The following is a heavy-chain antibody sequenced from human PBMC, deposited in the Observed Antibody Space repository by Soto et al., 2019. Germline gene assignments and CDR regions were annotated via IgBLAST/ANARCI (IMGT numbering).Heavy chain of an antibody. V-gene: IGHV1-69*12. CDR1: GGTFSSYA. Sequence: QVQLVQSGAEVKKPGSSVKVSCKASGGTFSSYAISWVRQAPGQGLEWMGGIIPIFGTANYAQKFQGRVTITADESTSTADMELSSLRSEDTAVYYCARDIVVVVAAEHDYYYYGMDVWGQGTTVTVSS. CDR3: ARDIVVVVAAEHDYYYYGMDV. D-gene: IGHD2-15*01. CDR2: IIPIFGTA. J-gene: IGHJ6*02.